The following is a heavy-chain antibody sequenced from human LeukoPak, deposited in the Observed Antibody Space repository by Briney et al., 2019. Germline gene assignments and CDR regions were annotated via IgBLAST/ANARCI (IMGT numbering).Heavy chain of an antibody. CDR3: ARGATGTTNHYYYYYMDV. CDR2: INHSGST. V-gene: IGHV4-34*01. Sequence: PSETLSLTSAVYGGSFSGYYWSWIRQPPGKGLEWIGEINHSGSTNYNPSLKSRVTISVDTSKNQFSLKLSSVTAADTAVYYCARGATGTTNHYYYYYMDVWGKGTTVTASS. CDR1: GGSFSGYY. D-gene: IGHD1-7*01. J-gene: IGHJ6*03.